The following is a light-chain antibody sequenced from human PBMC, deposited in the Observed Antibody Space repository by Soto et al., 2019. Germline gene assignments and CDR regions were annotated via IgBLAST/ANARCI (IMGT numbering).Light chain of an antibody. CDR3: QQYSSSYTWT. Sequence: DIVMTQSPDSLAVSLGERATINCKSSQSVLYSSNNKNYLAWYQQKPGQPPKLLIYWASTRESGVPDRFSGSGSGTDFTLTISSLQAEDVAVYYCQQYSSSYTWTFGQGTKVEI. CDR1: QSVLYSSNNKNY. V-gene: IGKV4-1*01. CDR2: WAS. J-gene: IGKJ1*01.